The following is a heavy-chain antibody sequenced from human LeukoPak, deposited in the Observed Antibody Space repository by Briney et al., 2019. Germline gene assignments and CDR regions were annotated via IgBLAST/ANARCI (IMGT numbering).Heavy chain of an antibody. CDR3: VRRQYCSGGSCFSGSYDY. CDR1: GYSFTSYW. Sequence: GESLQISCKGSGYSFTSYWIGWVRQMPGKGLEYMAIIYPDDSDTRYSPSFQGQVTISADKSISTAYLQWSSLKASDTAMYYCVRRQYCSGGSCFSGSYDYWGQGTLVTVSS. J-gene: IGHJ4*02. CDR2: IYPDDSDT. D-gene: IGHD2-15*01. V-gene: IGHV5-51*01.